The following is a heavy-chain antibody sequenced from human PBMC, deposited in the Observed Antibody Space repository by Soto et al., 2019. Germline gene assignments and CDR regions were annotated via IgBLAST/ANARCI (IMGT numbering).Heavy chain of an antibody. Sequence: QVQLVDSGGGVVQPGRSLRLSCAASGFTFSTYAMHCVRQAPGKGLEWVAVISYDGTNKYYADSVRGRFTISRDNSKNTLFLQMNSLRAEDTAVYYCAKDGGGYNYGYVMLDKYYYGMDVWVQGTTVTVSS. CDR1: GFTFSTYA. V-gene: IGHV3-30-3*01. CDR3: AKDGGGYNYGYVMLDKYYYGMDV. CDR2: ISYDGTNK. J-gene: IGHJ6*02. D-gene: IGHD5-18*01.